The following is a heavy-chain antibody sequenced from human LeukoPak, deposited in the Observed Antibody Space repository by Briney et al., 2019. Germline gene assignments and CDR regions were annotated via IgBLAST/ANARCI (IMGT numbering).Heavy chain of an antibody. V-gene: IGHV3-30*02. CDR2: IRYDGSKK. Sequence: GGSLRLSCAASGFTFSSYGMHWVRQAPGKGLEWVAFIRYDGSKKYYADSVKGRFTISRDNSKNTLYLQMNSLRAEDTAVYYCANVVVPAAISSEYFQHWGQGTLVTVSS. J-gene: IGHJ1*01. CDR1: GFTFSSYG. CDR3: ANVVVPAAISSEYFQH. D-gene: IGHD2-2*02.